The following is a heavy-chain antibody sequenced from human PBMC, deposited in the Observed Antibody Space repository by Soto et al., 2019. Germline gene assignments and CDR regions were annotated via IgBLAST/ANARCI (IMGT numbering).Heavy chain of an antibody. CDR2: IWYDGSNK. V-gene: IGHV3-33*01. CDR1: GFAFSNYG. D-gene: IGHD6-6*01. J-gene: IGHJ4*02. CDR3: VVSPPGVAGRYYFDY. Sequence: QVQLVESGGGVVQPGRSLRLSCATSGFAFSNYGMHWVRQAPGKGLEWVALIWYDGSNKYYADSVKGRFTISRDNSKNTLYLQVNSLRAEDTAVYYCVVSPPGVAGRYYFDYWGQGTLVTVSS.